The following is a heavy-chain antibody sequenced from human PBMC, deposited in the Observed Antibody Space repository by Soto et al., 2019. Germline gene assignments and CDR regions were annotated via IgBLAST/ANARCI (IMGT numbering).Heavy chain of an antibody. D-gene: IGHD2-15*01. Sequence: LSLTCTVSGGSITSSSYYWGWIRQPPGKGLEWIGSIYYSGNTYYTPSLKSRVTISVDTSKNQFSLKLSSVTAADTAVYYCAREGGRYCSGGSCQVDYWGQGTLVTVSS. CDR2: IYYSGNT. J-gene: IGHJ4*02. CDR3: AREGGRYCSGGSCQVDY. CDR1: GGSITSSSYY. V-gene: IGHV4-39*02.